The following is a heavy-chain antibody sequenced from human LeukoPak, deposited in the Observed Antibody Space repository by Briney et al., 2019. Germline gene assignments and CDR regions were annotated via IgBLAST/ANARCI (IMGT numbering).Heavy chain of an antibody. J-gene: IGHJ3*02. CDR1: GYTFTSYY. CDR2: INPSGGST. CDR3: ARDIGGHDAFDI. Sequence: GASVKVSCMASGYTFTSYYMHWVRQAPGQGLEWMGIINPSGGSTSYAQKFQGRVTMTRDTSTSTVYMELSSLRSEDTAVYYCARDIGGHDAFDIWGQGTMVTVSS. D-gene: IGHD3-16*01. V-gene: IGHV1-46*03.